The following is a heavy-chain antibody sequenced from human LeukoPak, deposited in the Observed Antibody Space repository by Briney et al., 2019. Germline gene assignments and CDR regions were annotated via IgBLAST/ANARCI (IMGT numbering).Heavy chain of an antibody. CDR2: ISSSSSTI. D-gene: IGHD3-3*01. Sequence: GGSLRLSCAASGFTFSSYSMNWVRQAPGKGLEWVSYISSSSSTIYYADSVKGRFTISRDNAKNSLYQQMNSLRAEDTAVYYCSSVPFWSGTSEFDPWGQGTLVTVSS. J-gene: IGHJ5*02. CDR3: SSVPFWSGTSEFDP. CDR1: GFTFSSYS. V-gene: IGHV3-48*01.